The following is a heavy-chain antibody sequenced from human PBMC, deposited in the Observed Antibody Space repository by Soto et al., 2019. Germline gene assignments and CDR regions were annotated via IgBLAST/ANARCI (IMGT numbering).Heavy chain of an antibody. D-gene: IGHD3-22*01. J-gene: IGHJ6*02. Sequence: GGSLRLSCAASGFTFSSYGMHWVRQAPGKGLEWVALISYDGSNKYYADSVKGRFTISRDNSKNTLFLQMNSLRAEDTAVYYCAKTRAFRIITTFNYGMDVWGQGTTVTVSS. CDR3: AKTRAFRIITTFNYGMDV. CDR2: ISYDGSNK. V-gene: IGHV3-30*18. CDR1: GFTFSSYG.